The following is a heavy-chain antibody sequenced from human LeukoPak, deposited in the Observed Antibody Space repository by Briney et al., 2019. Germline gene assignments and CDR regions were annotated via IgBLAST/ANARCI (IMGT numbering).Heavy chain of an antibody. CDR1: GVSISSYY. J-gene: IGHJ4*02. Sequence: SETLSLTCTVSGVSISSYYWSWIGQPAGKGLEWIGRIYTSGSTNYDPSLKSRVTMSVDTSKNHFSLKLSSVTAADTAVYYCARDYYGIYYFDYWGQGTLVTVSS. CDR2: IYTSGST. D-gene: IGHD3-10*01. V-gene: IGHV4-4*07. CDR3: ARDYYGIYYFDY.